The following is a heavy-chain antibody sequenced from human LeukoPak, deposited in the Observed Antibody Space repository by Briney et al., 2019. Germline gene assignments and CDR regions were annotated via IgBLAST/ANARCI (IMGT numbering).Heavy chain of an antibody. CDR3: ARISQSRGGFYY. CDR2: NSYRGST. CDR1: GGSISNSGGFY. D-gene: IGHD2-15*01. J-gene: IGHJ4*02. Sequence: SETLSLTCTVSGGSISNSGGFYWSWIRQHPGDGLEWIGFNSYRGSTYYNPSLKSRVSMSVDTSRSQFSLRLTSVTDEDTAVYYCARISQSRGGFYYWGQGTLVTVSS. V-gene: IGHV4-31*02.